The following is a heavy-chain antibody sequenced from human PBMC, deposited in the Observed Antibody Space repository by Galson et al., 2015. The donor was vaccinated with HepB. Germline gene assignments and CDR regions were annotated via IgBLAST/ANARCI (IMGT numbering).Heavy chain of an antibody. V-gene: IGHV5-51*03. CDR3: ARYPLRITGTTVNAFDI. CDR2: IYPGDSDT. D-gene: IGHD1-7*01. J-gene: IGHJ3*02. Sequence: QSGAEVKKPGESLKISCKGSGYSFTSYWIGWVRQMPGKGLEWMGIIYPGDSDTRYSPSFQGQVTISADKSISTAYLQWSSLKASDTAMYYCARYPLRITGTTVNAFDIWGQGTMVTVSS. CDR1: GYSFTSYW.